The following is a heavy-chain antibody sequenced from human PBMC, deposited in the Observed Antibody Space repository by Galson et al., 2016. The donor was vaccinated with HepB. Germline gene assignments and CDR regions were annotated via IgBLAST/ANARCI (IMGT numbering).Heavy chain of an antibody. CDR3: ASGGRYFDWLLER. V-gene: IGHV1-2*02. J-gene: IGHJ4*02. CDR2: INPNSGGT. CDR1: GYTFNGYY. Sequence: SVKVSCKASGYTFNGYYIHWVRQAPGQGLEYMGWINPNSGGTNSAQKFQGRVTMTRDTSIRTAYMGLRTLRSDDTAVYYCASGGRYFDWLLERWGQGTLVTVSS. D-gene: IGHD3-9*01.